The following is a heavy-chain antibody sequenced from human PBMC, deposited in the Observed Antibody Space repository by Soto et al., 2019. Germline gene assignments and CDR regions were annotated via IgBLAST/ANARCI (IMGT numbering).Heavy chain of an antibody. J-gene: IGHJ6*02. V-gene: IGHV1-69*12. CDR1: GGTFSTYA. Sequence: QVQLVQSGAEVKKPGSSVKVSCKSSGGTFSTYAISWVRQAPGQGLEWMGGIIPIFGTANYAQKLQGRVTITADESTTPAYMEVISLRSEDTAVYYCARDEMVVATGSRTWHYYYGMDVWGQGTTVTVSS. CDR2: IIPIFGTA. CDR3: ARDEMVVATGSRTWHYYYGMDV. D-gene: IGHD2-15*01.